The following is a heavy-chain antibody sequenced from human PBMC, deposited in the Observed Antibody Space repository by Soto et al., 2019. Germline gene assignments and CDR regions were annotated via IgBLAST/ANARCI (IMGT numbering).Heavy chain of an antibody. J-gene: IGHJ3*02. CDR2: ISAYNGNT. V-gene: IGHV1-18*04. CDR1: GYTFTSYG. Sequence: QVQLVQSGAEVKKPGASVKVSCKASGYTFTSYGISWVRQAPGQGLEWMGWISAYNGNTNYAQKLQARVTMTTDTSTSTAYMELRSLRSDDTAVYYCARDRYYDSSGYYYDAFDIWGQGTMVTVSS. CDR3: ARDRYYDSSGYYYDAFDI. D-gene: IGHD3-22*01.